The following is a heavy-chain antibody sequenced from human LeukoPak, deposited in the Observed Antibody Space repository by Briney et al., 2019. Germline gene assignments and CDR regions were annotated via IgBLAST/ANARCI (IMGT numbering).Heavy chain of an antibody. CDR2: ISWNSGSI. V-gene: IGHV3-9*01. Sequence: GGSLRLSCAASGFTFDDYAMHWVRQAPGKGLEWVSGISWNSGSIGYADSVKGRFTISRDNAKNSLYLQMNSLRAEDTAVYYCARVDYGGNSGYYYYYYMDVWGKGTTVTVSS. D-gene: IGHD4-23*01. CDR1: GFTFDDYA. J-gene: IGHJ6*03. CDR3: ARVDYGGNSGYYYYYYMDV.